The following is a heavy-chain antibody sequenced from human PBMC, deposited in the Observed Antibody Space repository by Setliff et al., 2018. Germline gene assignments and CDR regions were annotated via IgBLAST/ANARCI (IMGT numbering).Heavy chain of an antibody. D-gene: IGHD3-3*01. V-gene: IGHV4-39*01. CDR2: IYYSGKT. J-gene: IGHJ3*01. CDR3: ARIAYFDFWRGFGVGAFDL. Sequence: PSETLSLTCSVSGASVSNVNYYWGWIRQPPGKGLEWVGSIYYSGKTYSNPSFKSRVTMSVDKSKNQFSLKLASVTAADRAVYYCARIAYFDFWRGFGVGAFDLWGHESVVTVSS. CDR1: GASVSNVNYY.